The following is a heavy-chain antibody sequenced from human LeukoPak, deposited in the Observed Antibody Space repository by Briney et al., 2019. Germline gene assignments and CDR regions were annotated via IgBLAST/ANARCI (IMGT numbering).Heavy chain of an antibody. CDR3: ARGGGFEHAFDI. CDR2: IYYSGST. CDR1: GGSISSYY. V-gene: IGHV4-59*08. Sequence: PSETLSLTCTVSGGSISSYYWSWIRQPPGKGLEWIGYIYYSGSTDYNPSLKSRVTISVDTSKNQFSLKLSSVTAADTAVYYCARGGGFEHAFDIWGQGTMVTVSS. D-gene: IGHD2-15*01. J-gene: IGHJ3*02.